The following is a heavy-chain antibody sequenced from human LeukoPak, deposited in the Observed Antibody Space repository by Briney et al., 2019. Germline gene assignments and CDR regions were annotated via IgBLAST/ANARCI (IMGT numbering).Heavy chain of an antibody. Sequence: GGSLTLSCQASGFTFYMYAMSWVRQAPGTGLEWVASMCGTAGCTFYPDSVKARFTISRDNSKNVLYLRMNSLTAEDTAIYYCAKDRPNFHENSGHYYRRDGDSWGQGTLVTVSS. D-gene: IGHD3-22*01. J-gene: IGHJ5*01. CDR3: AKDRPNFHENSGHYYRRDGDS. CDR2: MCGTAGCT. V-gene: IGHV3-23*01. CDR1: GFTFYMYA.